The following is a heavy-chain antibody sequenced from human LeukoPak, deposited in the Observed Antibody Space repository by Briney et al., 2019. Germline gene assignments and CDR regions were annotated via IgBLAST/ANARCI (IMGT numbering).Heavy chain of an antibody. CDR2: INHSGST. V-gene: IGHV4-34*01. D-gene: IGHD3-16*02. J-gene: IGHJ4*02. CDR3: ARGYDYVWGSYRPVPLDY. CDR1: GGSFSGYY. Sequence: SETLSLTCAVYGGSFSGYYWSWIRQPPGKGPEWIGEINHSGSTNYNPSLKSRVTISVDTSKNQFSLKLSSVTAADTAVYYCARGYDYVWGSYRPVPLDYWGQGTLVTVSS.